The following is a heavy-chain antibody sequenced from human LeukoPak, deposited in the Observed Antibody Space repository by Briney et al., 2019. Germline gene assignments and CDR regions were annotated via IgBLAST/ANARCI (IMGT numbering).Heavy chain of an antibody. J-gene: IGHJ4*03. V-gene: IGHV3-73*01. CDR1: GFTSSGSA. CDR2: IRSKDKSYAT. CDR3: CSFETGYCDSTSGCGY. Sequence: GGSLRLSCAPSGFTSSGSAMHWVRQASGEGLEWVGRIRSKDKSYATAYGASVKGRFTITREESKSTVYLQMNSLKTEDTAVYYSCSFETGYCDSTSGCGYWGQGTLVTVSS. D-gene: IGHD3-22*01.